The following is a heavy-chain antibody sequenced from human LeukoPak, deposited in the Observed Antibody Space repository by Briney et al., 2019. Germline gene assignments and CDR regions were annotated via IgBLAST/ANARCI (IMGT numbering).Heavy chain of an antibody. Sequence: TGGSLRLSCAASGFTFSSYAMSWVRQAPGKGLEWVSGIGDSGGGTYYADSVKGRFSISRDNAKNSLYLHMNSLRAEDTAVYYCARGDEYTTSPWGQGTLVTVSS. CDR3: ARGDEYTTSP. D-gene: IGHD2-2*02. CDR2: IGDSGGGT. V-gene: IGHV3-23*01. J-gene: IGHJ4*02. CDR1: GFTFSSYA.